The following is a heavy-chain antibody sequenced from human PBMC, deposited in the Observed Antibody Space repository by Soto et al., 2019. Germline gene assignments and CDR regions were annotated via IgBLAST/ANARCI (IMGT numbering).Heavy chain of an antibody. J-gene: IGHJ3*02. CDR2: IYSGGST. V-gene: IGHV3-53*02. CDR1: GFTVSSNY. D-gene: IGHD1-1*01. Sequence: EVQLVETGGGLIQPGGSLSLSCAASGFTVSSNYMSWVRQAPGKGLEWVSVIYSGGSTYYADSVKGRFTISRDNSKNTLYLQMNSLRAEDTAVYYCARELQTSYAFDIWGQGKMVTVSS. CDR3: ARELQTSYAFDI.